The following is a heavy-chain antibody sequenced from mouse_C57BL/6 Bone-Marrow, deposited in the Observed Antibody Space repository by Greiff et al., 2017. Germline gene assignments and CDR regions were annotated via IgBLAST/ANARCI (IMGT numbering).Heavy chain of an antibody. V-gene: IGHV1-61*01. CDR2: IYPSDSET. CDR3: ARVDYGNYGAWFAS. J-gene: IGHJ3*01. Sequence: QVQLQQPGAELVRPGSSVKLSCKASGYTFTSYWMDWVKQRPGQGLEWIGNIYPSDSETHYNQKFQDKATLTVDKSSSTAYMQLSSLTSEDSAVYYCARVDYGNYGAWFASWGHGTLVTVSA. CDR1: GYTFTSYW. D-gene: IGHD2-1*01.